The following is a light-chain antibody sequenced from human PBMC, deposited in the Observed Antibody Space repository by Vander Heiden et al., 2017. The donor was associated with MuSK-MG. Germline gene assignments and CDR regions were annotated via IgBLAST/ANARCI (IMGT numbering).Light chain of an antibody. CDR2: WAS. CDR1: QSVLYSSNNKNY. V-gene: IGKV4-1*01. J-gene: IGKJ1*01. CDR3: QQDDSTPRT. Sequence: IVMTQSPESLSVSLGERATINCKSSQSVLYSSNNKNYLAWYQQKPGQPPKLLIYWASTRESGVPDRFSGSGSGTDFTLTISSLQAEDVAVYYCQQDDSTPRTFGQGTKVEIK.